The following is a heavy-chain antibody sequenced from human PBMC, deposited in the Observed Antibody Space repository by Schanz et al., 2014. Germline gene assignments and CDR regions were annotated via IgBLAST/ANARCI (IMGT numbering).Heavy chain of an antibody. CDR1: DFTITSHG. J-gene: IGHJ4*02. CDR2: IRSDGSLK. CDR3: TRGLGL. Sequence: QVQLVESGGTVVPPGGSLRLSCEASDFTITSHGMHWIRQGPGKGLEWVAFIRSDGSLKYYADSVKGRFTISRDNSKNILYLEMTILRREDTALYFCTRGLGLWGQGTLVTVSS. V-gene: IGHV3-30*02.